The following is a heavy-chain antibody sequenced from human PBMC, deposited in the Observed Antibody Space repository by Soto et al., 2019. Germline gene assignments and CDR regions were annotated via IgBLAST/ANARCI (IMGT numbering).Heavy chain of an antibody. D-gene: IGHD6-19*01. CDR1: GFSLSSYG. V-gene: IGHV3-30*03. CDR3: ATLEKIAVAGSFDY. Sequence: GARRVSCAHSGFSLSSYGIPWVRQAPGKGLEWVAVISYDGSNKYYADSVKGRFTISRDNSKNTLYRQMNSLRAEDTAVYYCATLEKIAVAGSFDYWGHGTLVTVSS. CDR2: ISYDGSNK. J-gene: IGHJ4*01.